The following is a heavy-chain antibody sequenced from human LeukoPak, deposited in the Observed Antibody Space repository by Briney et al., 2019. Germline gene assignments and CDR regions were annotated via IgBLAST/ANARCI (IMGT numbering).Heavy chain of an antibody. D-gene: IGHD2-2*03. CDR3: AKEGIGYCSSTSCYSDY. CDR2: IWYDGSNK. V-gene: IGHV3-33*06. Sequence: GGSLRLSCAASGFTFSSYGMHWVRQAPGKGLEWVAVIWYDGSNKYYADSAKGRFTISRDNSKNTLYLQMNSLRAEDTAVYYCAKEGIGYCSSTSCYSDYWGQGTLVTVSS. CDR1: GFTFSSYG. J-gene: IGHJ4*02.